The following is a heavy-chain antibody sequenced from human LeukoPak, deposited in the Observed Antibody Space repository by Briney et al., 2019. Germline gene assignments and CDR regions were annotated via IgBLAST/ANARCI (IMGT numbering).Heavy chain of an antibody. J-gene: IGHJ4*02. Sequence: GASVKVSCKASGYTFTSYYMHWVRHTPGQGVEWMGIINPSGGSTSYAQKFQGRVTMTRDMSTSTVYMELRSLRSDDTAVYYCARGRYDILTGYYYYFDYWGQGTLVTLSS. CDR2: INPSGGST. CDR1: GYTFTSYY. D-gene: IGHD3-9*01. V-gene: IGHV1-46*01. CDR3: ARGRYDILTGYYYYFDY.